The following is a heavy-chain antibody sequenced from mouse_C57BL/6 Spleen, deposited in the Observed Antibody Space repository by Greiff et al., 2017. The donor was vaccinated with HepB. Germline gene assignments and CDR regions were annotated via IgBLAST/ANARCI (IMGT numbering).Heavy chain of an antibody. CDR2: IYPGDGDT. V-gene: IGHV1-82*01. J-gene: IGHJ2*01. D-gene: IGHD4-1*01. CDR1: GYAFSSSW. Sequence: VQLQESGPELVKPGASVKISCKASGYAFSSSWMNWVKQRPGKGLEWIGRIYPGDGDTNYNGKFKGKATLTADKSSSTAYMQLSSLTSGDSAVYFCARTGTEGYYFDYWGQGTTLTVSS. CDR3: ARTGTEGYYFDY.